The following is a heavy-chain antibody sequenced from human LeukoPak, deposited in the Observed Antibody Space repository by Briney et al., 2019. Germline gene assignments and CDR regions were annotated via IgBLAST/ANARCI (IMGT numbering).Heavy chain of an antibody. CDR2: INPKSGGT. Sequence: ASVKVSCKASGYTFTGYYMHWVRQAPGQGLEWMGWINPKSGGTNYAQKFQGRVTMTRDTSISTAYMELSRLRSDDTAVYYCARDGYCSSTACAFDIWGQGTMVTVSS. CDR3: ARDGYCSSTACAFDI. CDR1: GYTFTGYY. D-gene: IGHD2-2*03. V-gene: IGHV1-2*02. J-gene: IGHJ3*02.